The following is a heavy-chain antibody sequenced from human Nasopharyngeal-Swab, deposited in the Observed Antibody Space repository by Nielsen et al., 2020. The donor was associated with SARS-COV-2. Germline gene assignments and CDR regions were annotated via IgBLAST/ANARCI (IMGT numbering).Heavy chain of an antibody. V-gene: IGHV3-73*01. D-gene: IGHD3-10*01. CDR3: TQDNGTYNWFDP. CDR1: GFTFGDCS. CDR2: IDKKANNYAT. Sequence: GESLKISCAGSGFTFGDCSIHWVRQSSAKGLEWVAHIDKKANNYATEYAASVKGRFTISRDDSSNMAYLQMNRLNTEDTAVYYCTQDNGTYNWFDPWGQGALVTVSS. J-gene: IGHJ5*02.